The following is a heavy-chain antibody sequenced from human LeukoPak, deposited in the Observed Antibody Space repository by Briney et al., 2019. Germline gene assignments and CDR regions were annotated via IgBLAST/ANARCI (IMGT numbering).Heavy chain of an antibody. J-gene: IGHJ4*02. V-gene: IGHV3-23*01. Sequence: GSLRLSCAASGFTFSSYAMTWVRQAPGKGLEWVSAFSGSAGTTYYADSVKGRFTISRDNSKNTLYLQMNSLKAEDTAVYYCARGVWFGESWASYWGQGTLVTVSS. CDR1: GFTFSSYA. CDR3: ARGVWFGESWASY. CDR2: FSGSAGTT. D-gene: IGHD3-10*01.